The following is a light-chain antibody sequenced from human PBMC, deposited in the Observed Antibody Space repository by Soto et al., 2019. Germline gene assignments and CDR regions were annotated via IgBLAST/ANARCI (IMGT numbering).Light chain of an antibody. Sequence: QSVLTQPPSASGTPGQRVTISCSGSSSNIGSNTVNWYQQLPGTAPKLLIYSSNQRPSGVPDQFSGSKSGSSASLAISGLQSEDEADYYCASWDDSLNGLVFGGGTKLTVL. J-gene: IGLJ2*01. CDR2: SSN. V-gene: IGLV1-44*01. CDR3: ASWDDSLNGLV. CDR1: SSNIGSNT.